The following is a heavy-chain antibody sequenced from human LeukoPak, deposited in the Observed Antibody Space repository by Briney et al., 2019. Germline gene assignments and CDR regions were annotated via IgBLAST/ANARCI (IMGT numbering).Heavy chain of an antibody. CDR1: GFTFSNYA. CDR3: AAHQYYGAGSNLYYYYMDV. Sequence: PGGFLRLSCAASGFTFSNYAMTWVRQAPGKGLEWVSTVSGSGGSTYYADSVKGRFSISRDNSKNTVYLQMNSLRAEDTAVYYCAAHQYYGAGSNLYYYYMDVWGKGTTVTVSS. D-gene: IGHD3-10*01. CDR2: VSGSGGST. J-gene: IGHJ6*03. V-gene: IGHV3-23*01.